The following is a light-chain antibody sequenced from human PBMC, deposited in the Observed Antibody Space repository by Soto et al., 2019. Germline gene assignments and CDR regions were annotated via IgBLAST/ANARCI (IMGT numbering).Light chain of an antibody. V-gene: IGLV2-8*01. CDR3: SSYAGSNNLVG. Sequence: QSALTQPPSASGSPGQSVTISCTGTSSDVGGYNYVSWYQQHPGKAPKLMIYEVSKRPSGVPDRFSGSKSGNTASLTVSGLQAEDEAEYSCSSYAGSNNLVGFGGGTKLTVL. CDR1: SSDVGGYNY. J-gene: IGLJ2*01. CDR2: EVS.